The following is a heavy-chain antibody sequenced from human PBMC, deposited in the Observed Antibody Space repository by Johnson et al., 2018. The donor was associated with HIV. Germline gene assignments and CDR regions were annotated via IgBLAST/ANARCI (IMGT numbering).Heavy chain of an antibody. CDR2: IYNGTT. CDR1: GFIVSNNY. Sequence: VQLVESGGGLIQAGGSLRLSCAASGFIVSNNYMSWVRQAPGKGLEWVSLIYNGTTFYADSVKGRFTISRDNSKNTLYLQMIILRPKDTAMYYCASGVTARAPLLIWGQGTMVTVSS. V-gene: IGHV3-66*03. J-gene: IGHJ3*02. D-gene: IGHD6-6*01. CDR3: ASGVTARAPLLI.